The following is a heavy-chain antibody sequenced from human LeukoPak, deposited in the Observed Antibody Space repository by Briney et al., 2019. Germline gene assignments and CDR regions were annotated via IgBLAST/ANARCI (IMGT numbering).Heavy chain of an antibody. D-gene: IGHD1-26*01. V-gene: IGHV3-30-3*01. J-gene: IGHJ4*02. CDR3: ARGLRGAVTEPLDY. CDR1: GFTFSNYK. Sequence: GGSLRLSCAASGFTFSNYKMHWVRQAPGKGLEWVTIISYDGSNKYYADSVKGRFTISRDNSKNTLYLQMSSLRAEDTAVYYCARGLRGAVTEPLDYWGQGTLVTVSS. CDR2: ISYDGSNK.